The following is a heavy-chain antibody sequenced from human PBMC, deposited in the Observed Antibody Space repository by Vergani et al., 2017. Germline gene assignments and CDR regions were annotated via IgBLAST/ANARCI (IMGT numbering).Heavy chain of an antibody. CDR1: GYTFTGYY. CDR3: ARQYYYDSSGYYFQH. V-gene: IGHV1-2*02. CDR2: INPNSGGT. Sequence: QVQLVQSGAEVKKPGASVKVSCKASGYTFTGYYMHWVRQAPGQGLEWMGWINPNSGGTNYAQKFQGSVTMTRDTSISTAYMELSRLRSDDTAVYYCARQYYYDSSGYYFQHWGQGTLVTVSS. D-gene: IGHD3-22*01. J-gene: IGHJ1*01.